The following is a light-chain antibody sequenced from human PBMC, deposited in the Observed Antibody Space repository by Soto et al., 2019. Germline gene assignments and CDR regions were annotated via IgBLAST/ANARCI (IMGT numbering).Light chain of an antibody. CDR3: SSYTSSFKLAV. CDR1: SSDVGGYNY. V-gene: IGLV2-14*03. J-gene: IGLJ1*01. CDR2: DAS. Sequence: QSVLTQPASVSGSPGQSITIFCTGTSSDVGGYNYVSWYQQHPGSAPKLMIYDASSRPSGVSNRFSGSKSGNTASLTISGLQAEDEADYYCSSYTSSFKLAVFGSGTKVTVL.